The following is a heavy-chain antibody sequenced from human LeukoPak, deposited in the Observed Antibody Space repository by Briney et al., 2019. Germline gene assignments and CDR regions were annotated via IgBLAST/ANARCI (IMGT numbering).Heavy chain of an antibody. V-gene: IGHV4-39*01. CDR3: ARHPSFDWFGP. CDR2: IYYSGST. J-gene: IGHJ5*02. CDR1: GGSISSSIYY. D-gene: IGHD3-3*01. Sequence: PSETLALTCTVSGGSISSSIYYWGWIRQSQGKGLEWIGTIYYSGSTFYSPSLKSRVTISIDTSKNQFSLKLSSVTAADTALYYCARHPSFDWFGPWGQGTLVTVSS.